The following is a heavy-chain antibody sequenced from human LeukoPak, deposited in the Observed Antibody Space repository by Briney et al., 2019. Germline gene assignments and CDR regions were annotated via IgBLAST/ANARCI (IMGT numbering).Heavy chain of an antibody. CDR2: INGYGGDA. V-gene: IGHV3-74*01. J-gene: IGHJ5*02. CDR1: GITFGNNW. CDR3: ARDVPHNWFDT. Sequence: PGGSLRLSCAASGITFGNNWMHWVRQGPGKGLVWISRINGYGGDAIYADSVKGRFTVSRDNAKNTLYLQMNSLRAEDTAVYYCARDVPHNWFDTWGQGTLVTVSS.